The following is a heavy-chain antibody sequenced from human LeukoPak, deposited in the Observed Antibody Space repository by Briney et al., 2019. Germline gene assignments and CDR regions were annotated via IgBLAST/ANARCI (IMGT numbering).Heavy chain of an antibody. V-gene: IGHV3-21*01. J-gene: IGHJ4*02. D-gene: IGHD6-6*01. Sequence: GGSLRLSCAASGFTFSSYSMNWVRQAPGKGLEWVSSISSSSSYIYYAVSVKGRFTISRDNAKNSLYLQMSSLRAEDTAVYYCARKYTLDDYWGQGTLVTVSS. CDR1: GFTFSSYS. CDR3: ARKYTLDDY. CDR2: ISSSSSYI.